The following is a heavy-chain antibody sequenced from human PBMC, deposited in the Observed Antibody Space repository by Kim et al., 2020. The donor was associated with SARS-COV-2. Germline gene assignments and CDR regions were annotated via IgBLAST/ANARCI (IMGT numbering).Heavy chain of an antibody. CDR2: SST. V-gene: IGHV3-74*01. J-gene: IGHJ3*02. CDR3: ARAYDAFDI. Sequence: SSTSYADSVKGRFTISRDNAKNTLYLQMNSLRAEDTAVYYCARAYDAFDIWGQGTMVTVSS.